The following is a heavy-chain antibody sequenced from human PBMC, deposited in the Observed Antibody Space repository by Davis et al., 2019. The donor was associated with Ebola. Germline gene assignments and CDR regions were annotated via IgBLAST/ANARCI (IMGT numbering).Heavy chain of an antibody. CDR1: GFTFSSYA. CDR3: AREQNIVLMVYASDY. Sequence: GESLKISCAASGFTFSSYAMSWVRQAPGKGLEWVSAISGSGGSTYYADSVKGRFTISRDNSKNTLYLQMNSLRAEDTAVYYCAREQNIVLMVYASDYWGQGTLVTVSS. CDR2: ISGSGGST. V-gene: IGHV3-23*01. D-gene: IGHD2-8*01. J-gene: IGHJ4*02.